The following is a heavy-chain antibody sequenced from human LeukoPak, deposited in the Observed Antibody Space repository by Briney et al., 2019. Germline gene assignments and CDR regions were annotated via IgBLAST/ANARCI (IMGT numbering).Heavy chain of an antibody. CDR3: ARGVVITFGGPHAFDI. CDR1: GFTFSSYS. CDR2: ISSSSSYI. J-gene: IGHJ3*02. D-gene: IGHD3-16*01. V-gene: IGHV3-21*01. Sequence: GSLRLSCAASGFTFSSYSMNWVRQAPGKGLEWVSSISSSSSYIYYADSVKGRFTISRDNAKNSLYLQMNSLRAEDTAVYYCARGVVITFGGPHAFDIWGQGTMVTVSS.